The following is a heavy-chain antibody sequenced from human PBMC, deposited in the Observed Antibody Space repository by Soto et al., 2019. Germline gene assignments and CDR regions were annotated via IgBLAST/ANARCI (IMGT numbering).Heavy chain of an antibody. J-gene: IGHJ6*03. CDR3: TTDPGGATFVYSYYMDV. Sequence: GGSLRLSCAASGFTFSNAWMSWVRQAPGKGLEWVGRIKSKTDGGTTDYAAPVKGRFTISRDDSKNTLYLQMNSLKPEDTAVYYCTTDPGGATFVYSYYMDVWGKGTTVTVSS. CDR2: IKSKTDGGTT. CDR1: GFTFSNAW. V-gene: IGHV3-15*01. D-gene: IGHD1-26*01.